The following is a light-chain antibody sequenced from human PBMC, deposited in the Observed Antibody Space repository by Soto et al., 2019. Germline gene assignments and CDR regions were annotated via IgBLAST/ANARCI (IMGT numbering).Light chain of an antibody. CDR2: GNS. CDR3: QSYDSSLSGPDVV. J-gene: IGLJ2*01. V-gene: IGLV1-40*01. CDR1: SSNIGAGYD. Sequence: QSVLTQPPSVSGAPGQRVTISCTGSSSNIGAGYDVHWYQQLPGTAPKLLIYGNSNRPSGVPDRFSGSKSDTSASLAITGLQAEDEADYYCQSYDSSLSGPDVVFGGGTKVTVL.